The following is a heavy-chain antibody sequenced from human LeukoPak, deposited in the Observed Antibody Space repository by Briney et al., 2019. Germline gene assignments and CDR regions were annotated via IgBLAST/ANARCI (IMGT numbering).Heavy chain of an antibody. J-gene: IGHJ4*02. CDR1: GFTFTSYA. D-gene: IGHD6-13*01. CDR3: ARGVAAAGTWSFDY. Sequence: GGSLRLSCAASGFTFTSYAMSWVRQAPGKGLEWVSAISGSGGDTYYADSVKGRFTISRDNSKNTLYLQMNSLRPEDTAIYYCARGVAAAGTWSFDYWGQGSLVTVSS. V-gene: IGHV3-23*01. CDR2: ISGSGGDT.